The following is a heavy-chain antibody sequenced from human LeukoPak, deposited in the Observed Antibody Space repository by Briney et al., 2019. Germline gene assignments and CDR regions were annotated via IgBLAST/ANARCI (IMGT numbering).Heavy chain of an antibody. D-gene: IGHD2-15*01. CDR3: ARAGVYCSGGSCYFDY. CDR2: INHSGST. V-gene: IGHV4-34*01. Sequence: PSETLSLTCAVYGGSFSGYYWSWIRQPPGKGLEWIGEINHSGSTNYNPSLKSRVTISVDTSKNQFSLKLSSVTAADTAVYYCARAGVYCSGGSCYFDYWGQGTLVTVSS. J-gene: IGHJ4*02. CDR1: GGSFSGYY.